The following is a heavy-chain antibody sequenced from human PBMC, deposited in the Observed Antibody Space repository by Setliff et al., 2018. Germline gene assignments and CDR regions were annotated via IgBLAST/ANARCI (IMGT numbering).Heavy chain of an antibody. CDR3: ARRDEYLQFREFFDF. CDR2: IDRTGNR. D-gene: IGHD3-10*01. Sequence: ETLSLTCAVAGVSISDGHFWGWIRQPPGKGLEWIGSIDRTGNRYYNSPLRSRVTLSIDMSRNEFSLELRSMTAADTAMYYCARRDEYLQFREFFDFWGQGILVTVSS. V-gene: IGHV4-38-2*01. J-gene: IGHJ4*02. CDR1: GVSISDGHF.